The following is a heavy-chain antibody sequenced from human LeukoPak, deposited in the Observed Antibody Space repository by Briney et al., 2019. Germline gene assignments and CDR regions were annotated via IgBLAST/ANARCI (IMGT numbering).Heavy chain of an antibody. CDR2: ISGSGGNT. CDR1: GFTFNNYA. J-gene: IGHJ4*02. V-gene: IGHV3-23*01. Sequence: GGSLRLSCAASGFTFNNYAMSWVRQAPGKGLEWVSAISGSGGNTYYADSVKGRFTISRDNSKNTLYLQMNSLRAEDTAVYYCAKEIMETPYFDSWGQGPLVTVSS. CDR3: AKEIMETPYFDS. D-gene: IGHD3-16*01.